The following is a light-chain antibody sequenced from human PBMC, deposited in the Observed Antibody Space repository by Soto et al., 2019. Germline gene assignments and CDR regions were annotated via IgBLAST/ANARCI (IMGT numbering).Light chain of an antibody. CDR2: KAS. CDR3: QQYNTYSRT. Sequence: DIQMTQSPSTLSASVGDRVTITCRASQTIASWLAWYQQKPGKAPKFLIYKASNLESGVPSRFSGSGSETEFTLTISSLQPDDFATYYCQQYNTYSRTFGQGTKVEI. V-gene: IGKV1-5*03. CDR1: QTIASW. J-gene: IGKJ1*01.